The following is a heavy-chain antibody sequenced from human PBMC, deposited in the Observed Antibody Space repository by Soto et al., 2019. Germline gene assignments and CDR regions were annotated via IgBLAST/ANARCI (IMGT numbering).Heavy chain of an antibody. J-gene: IGHJ6*02. D-gene: IGHD2-2*01. CDR2: ISSSSSYI. CDR3: ARGEVIVVVPVAMYGMDV. Sequence: GGSLRLSCAASGFTFSSYSMNWVRQAPGKGLEWVSSISSSSSYIYYADSVKGRFTISRDNAKNSLYLQMNSLRAEDTAVYYCARGEVIVVVPVAMYGMDVWGQGTTVTVSS. CDR1: GFTFSSYS. V-gene: IGHV3-21*01.